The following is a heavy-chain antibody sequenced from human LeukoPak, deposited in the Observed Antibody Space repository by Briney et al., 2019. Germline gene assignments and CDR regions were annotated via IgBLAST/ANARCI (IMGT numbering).Heavy chain of an antibody. CDR3: ARAHDRGYYYGFDY. D-gene: IGHD3-22*01. CDR1: GFTVSSNY. Sequence: PGGYLRLSCAASGFTVSSNYMSWVRQAPGKGLEWVSVIYSAGNTYYADSVQGRFTMSRENPENTLYLQMNSLRAEDTAVYYCARAHDRGYYYGFDYWGQGTLVTVSS. CDR2: IYSAGNT. V-gene: IGHV3-66*01. J-gene: IGHJ4*02.